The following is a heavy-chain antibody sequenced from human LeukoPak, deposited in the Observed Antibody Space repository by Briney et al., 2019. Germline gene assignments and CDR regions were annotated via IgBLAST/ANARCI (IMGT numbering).Heavy chain of an antibody. V-gene: IGHV4-59*08. CDR3: ARHVAIDWYYFDY. CDR1: GGSISSYY. D-gene: IGHD2-21*01. J-gene: IGHJ4*02. CDR2: IYYSGST. Sequence: SETLSLTYTVSGGSISSYYWSWFRQPPGKRLEWIGYIYYSGSTNYNPSLKSRVTISVDTSKNQFSLKLSSVTAADTAVYYCARHVAIDWYYFDYWGQGTLVTVSS.